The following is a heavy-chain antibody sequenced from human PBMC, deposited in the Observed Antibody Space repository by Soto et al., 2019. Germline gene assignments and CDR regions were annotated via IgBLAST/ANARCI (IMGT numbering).Heavy chain of an antibody. CDR2: IDLEDDK. J-gene: IGHJ4*02. CDR1: GFSLSPDGMC. D-gene: IGHD3-10*01. Sequence: GAGPTLSIPPQPLTLTCSFCGFSLSPDGMCVSWIRQPPGNALEWLALIDLEDDKYYHASLKTRLTISKDTSKSQVVLTMTNMDPEDTASYYCARAAFYYGVGGPYQGYYFDYWGQGTLVTVSS. CDR3: ARAAFYYGVGGPYQGYYFDY. V-gene: IGHV2-70*01.